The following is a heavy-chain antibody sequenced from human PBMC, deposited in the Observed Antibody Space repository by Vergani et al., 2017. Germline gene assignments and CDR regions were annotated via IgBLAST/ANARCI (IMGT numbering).Heavy chain of an antibody. Sequence: VQLVESGGGLVKPGGSLRLSCAASGFTFSSYSMNWVRQAPGKGLEWVAVISYDGSNKYYADSVKGRFTISRDNSKNTLYLQMNSLRAEDTAVYYCAILHYYDSSGYSAFDIWGQGTMVTVSS. CDR3: AILHYYDSSGYSAFDI. CDR1: GFTFSSYS. D-gene: IGHD3-22*01. J-gene: IGHJ3*02. V-gene: IGHV3-30*03. CDR2: ISYDGSNK.